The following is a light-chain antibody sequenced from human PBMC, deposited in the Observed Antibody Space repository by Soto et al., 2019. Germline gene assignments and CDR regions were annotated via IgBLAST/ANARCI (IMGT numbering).Light chain of an antibody. J-gene: IGLJ3*02. CDR2: EVS. V-gene: IGLV2-23*02. CDR1: SSDVGSYNL. Sequence: QSALTQPASVSGSPGQSITISCTGTSSDVGSYNLVSWYQQHPGKAPKLMIYEVSKRPSGVSNRFSGSKSGNTASLTISGLQAEDEADYYCCSYAGSSISGVFGGGTKVTVL. CDR3: CSYAGSSISGV.